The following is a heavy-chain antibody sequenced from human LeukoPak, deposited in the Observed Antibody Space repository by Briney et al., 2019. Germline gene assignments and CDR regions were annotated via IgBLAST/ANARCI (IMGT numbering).Heavy chain of an antibody. CDR1: GFTFSSYA. CDR2: ISYDGSNK. Sequence: GGSLRLSCAASGFTFSSYAMHWVRQAPGKGLEWVAVISYDGSNKYYADSVKGRFTISRDNSKNTLYLQMNSLRAEDTAVYYCARDQPPDPYYYDSSGYANWGQGTLVTVSS. D-gene: IGHD3-22*01. V-gene: IGHV3-30-3*01. J-gene: IGHJ4*02. CDR3: ARDQPPDPYYYDSSGYAN.